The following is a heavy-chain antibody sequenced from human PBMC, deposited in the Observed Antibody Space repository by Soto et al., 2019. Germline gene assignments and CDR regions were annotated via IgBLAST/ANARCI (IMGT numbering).Heavy chain of an antibody. CDR1: GFTFSDYA. J-gene: IGHJ5*02. CDR3: AKDIGREWVHYNGFDP. D-gene: IGHD2-8*01. CDR2: IGTRDDI. V-gene: IGHV3-23*01. Sequence: ELQLLESGGGLVQPGGSLRLSCAASGFTFSDYAMSWVRQAPGKGLEWVSAIGTRDDIFYADSVKCRFTISRDDSKNTLYLRMNSLRAEDTALYYWAKDIGREWVHYNGFDPWRKGTLVTVSS.